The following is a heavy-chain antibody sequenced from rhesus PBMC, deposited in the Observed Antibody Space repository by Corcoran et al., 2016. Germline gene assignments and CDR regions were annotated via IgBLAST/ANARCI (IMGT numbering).Heavy chain of an antibody. CDR3: ARDQVDFWTGYYHDY. D-gene: IGHD3-3*01. J-gene: IGHJ4*01. CDR2: IRSGGST. Sequence: QVQLQQWGEGLVKPSETLSLTCAVYGGPISSNYWSWIRQPPGKGREWIGRIRSGGSTDYNPSLKRRVTISIDTSKNQFSLKLSSVTAADTAVYYCARDQVDFWTGYYHDYWGQGVLVTVSS. CDR1: GGPISSNY. V-gene: IGHV4-160*01.